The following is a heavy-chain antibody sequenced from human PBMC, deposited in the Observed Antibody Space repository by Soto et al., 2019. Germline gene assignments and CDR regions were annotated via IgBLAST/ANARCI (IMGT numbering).Heavy chain of an antibody. CDR1: GYTLTELS. CDR2: FDPEDGET. J-gene: IGHJ1*01. D-gene: IGHD2-15*01. Sequence: QVQLVQSGAEVKKPGASVKVSCKVSGYTLTELSMHWVRQAPGKGLEWMGGFDPEDGETIYAQKLQGRVTMTEDTSTDTAYMELSSLRSEDTAVYYCATDIFHPRIHCGGGSCYSHRYFQHWGQGTLLTVSS. CDR3: ATDIFHPRIHCGGGSCYSHRYFQH. V-gene: IGHV1-24*01.